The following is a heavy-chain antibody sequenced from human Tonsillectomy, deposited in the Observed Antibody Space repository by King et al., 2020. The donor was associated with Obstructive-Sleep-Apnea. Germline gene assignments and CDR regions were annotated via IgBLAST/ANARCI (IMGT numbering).Heavy chain of an antibody. V-gene: IGHV3-33*06. CDR2: IWYDGSNK. D-gene: IGHD2-2*01. J-gene: IGHJ6*02. CDR3: AKEDIVVVPAAMGHMDLYYYYYGMDV. CDR1: GFTFSSYG. Sequence: VQLVESGGGVVQPGRSLRLSCAASGFTFSSYGMHWVRQAPGKGLEWVAVIWYDGSNKYYADSVKGRFTISRDNSKNTRYLQMNSLRAEDTAVYYCAKEDIVVVPAAMGHMDLYYYYYGMDVWGQGTTVTVSS.